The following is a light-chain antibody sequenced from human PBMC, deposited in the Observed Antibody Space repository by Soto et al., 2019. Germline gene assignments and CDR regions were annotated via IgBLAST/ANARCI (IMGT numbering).Light chain of an antibody. Sequence: QSVLTQPRSVSGSPGQSVTVSCTGTSSDVGGYNYVSWYQQHPGKVPKPMIYDVYKRPSGVPDRFSGSKSGNTASLTISGLQAEDEADYYCCSSASSDTYVFGTGTKVTVL. CDR3: CSSASSDTYV. CDR1: SSDVGGYNY. J-gene: IGLJ1*01. CDR2: DVY. V-gene: IGLV2-11*01.